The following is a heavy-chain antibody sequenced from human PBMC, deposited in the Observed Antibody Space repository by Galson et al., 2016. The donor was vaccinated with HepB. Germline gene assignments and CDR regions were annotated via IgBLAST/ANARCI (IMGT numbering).Heavy chain of an antibody. Sequence: SLRLSCAASGFVFSNFGLSWVRKAPGKGLEWVASISTRRTTYYSDPVQGRFTISRDNSNNTLYLQMNGLRAEDTAVYYCAKERLVRRIFDHWGQGTLLTVSS. CDR1: GFVFSNFG. CDR3: AKERLVRRIFDH. J-gene: IGHJ4*02. D-gene: IGHD6-19*01. CDR2: ISTRRTT. V-gene: IGHV3-23*01.